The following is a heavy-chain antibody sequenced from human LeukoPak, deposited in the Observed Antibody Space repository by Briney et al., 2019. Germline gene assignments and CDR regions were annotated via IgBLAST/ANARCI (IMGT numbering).Heavy chain of an antibody. CDR1: GGSISSYY. CDR2: IYTSGST. V-gene: IGHV4-4*07. J-gene: IGHJ5*02. D-gene: IGHD5-18*01. Sequence: SETLSLTCTVSGGSISSYYWSWIRQPAGKGLEWIGRIYTSGSTNYNPSLKSRVTMSVDTSKNQFSLKLSSVTAADTAMYYCARARGYSYGYEVPFDPWGQGTLVTVSS. CDR3: ARARGYSYGYEVPFDP.